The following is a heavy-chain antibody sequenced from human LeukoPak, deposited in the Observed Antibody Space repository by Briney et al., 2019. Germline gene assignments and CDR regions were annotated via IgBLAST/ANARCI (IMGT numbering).Heavy chain of an antibody. J-gene: IGHJ6*02. Sequence: GGSLRLSCAASGFTFSSYDMHWVRQATGKGLEWVSAIGTAGDTYYPGSVKGRFTISRENAKNSLYLQMNSLRAGDTAVYYCAREWADKYGMDVWGQGTTVTVSS. V-gene: IGHV3-13*01. CDR3: AREWADKYGMDV. CDR1: GFTFSSYD. CDR2: IGTAGDT. D-gene: IGHD1-26*01.